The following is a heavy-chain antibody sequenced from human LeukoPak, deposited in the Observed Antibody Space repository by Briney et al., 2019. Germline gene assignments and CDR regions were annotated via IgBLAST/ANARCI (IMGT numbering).Heavy chain of an antibody. CDR3: AKRGVVIRVILVGFHKEAYYFDS. D-gene: IGHD3-22*01. CDR1: GITLSNYG. CDR2: ISGSGGGT. J-gene: IGHJ4*02. Sequence: GGSLRLSCAVSGITLSNYGMSWVRQAPGKGLEWVAGISGSGGGTYYADSVKGRFTISSDNPKNTLYLQMNSLRAEDTAVYFCAKRGVVIRVILVGFHKEAYYFDSWGQGALVTVSS. V-gene: IGHV3-23*01.